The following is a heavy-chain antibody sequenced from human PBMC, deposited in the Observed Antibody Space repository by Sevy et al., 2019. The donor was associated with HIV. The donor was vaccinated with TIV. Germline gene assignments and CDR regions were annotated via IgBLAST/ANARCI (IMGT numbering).Heavy chain of an antibody. V-gene: IGHV3-23*01. Sequence: GGSLRLSCAASGFTFSSYAMSWVRQAPGKGLEWVSAISGSGGSTYYADSVKGRFTISRDNSKNTLYLQMNSLRAEDTAVYYCAKVYIGEQWLPNWFDPWGQGTLVTVSS. CDR1: GFTFSSYA. CDR3: AKVYIGEQWLPNWFDP. D-gene: IGHD6-19*01. J-gene: IGHJ5*02. CDR2: ISGSGGST.